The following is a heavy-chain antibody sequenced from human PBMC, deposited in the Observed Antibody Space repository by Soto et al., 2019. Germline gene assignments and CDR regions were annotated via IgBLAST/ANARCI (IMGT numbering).Heavy chain of an antibody. CDR3: ARQNYYGSGSFPLYYFDY. CDR1: GYSFTSYW. CDR2: IYPGDSDT. V-gene: IGHV5-51*01. Sequence: GESLKISCKGSGYSFTSYWIGWVRQMPGKGLEWMGIIYPGDSDTRYSPSFQGQVTISADKSISTAYLQWSSLKASDTAMYYCARQNYYGSGSFPLYYFDYWGQGTLVTVSS. J-gene: IGHJ4*02. D-gene: IGHD3-10*01.